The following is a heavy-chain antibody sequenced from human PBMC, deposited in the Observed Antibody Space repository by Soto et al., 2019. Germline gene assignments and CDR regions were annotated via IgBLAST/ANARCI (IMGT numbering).Heavy chain of an antibody. CDR2: IIPIFGTA. D-gene: IGHD2-2*01. J-gene: IGHJ6*02. Sequence: SVKVSCKASGGTFSSYAISWVRQAPGQGLEWMGGIIPIFGTANYAQNFQGRVTITADESTSTAYMELSSLRSEDTAVYYCARGWNVVVPAASYYYYYGMDVWGQGTTVTVSS. V-gene: IGHV1-69*13. CDR1: GGTFSSYA. CDR3: ARGWNVVVPAASYYYYYGMDV.